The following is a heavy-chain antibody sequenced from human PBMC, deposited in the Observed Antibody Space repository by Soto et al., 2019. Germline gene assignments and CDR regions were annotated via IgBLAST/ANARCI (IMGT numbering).Heavy chain of an antibody. Sequence: SETLSLTCAVYGGSFSGYYWSWIRQPPGKGLEWIGEINHSGSTNYNPSLKSRVTISVDTSKNQFSLKLSSVTAADTAVYYCARGGTVTTWAGSSRTSENWFDPWGQGTLVTSPQ. CDR1: GGSFSGYY. CDR2: INHSGST. J-gene: IGHJ5*02. CDR3: ARGGTVTTWAGSSRTSENWFDP. D-gene: IGHD4-17*01. V-gene: IGHV4-34*01.